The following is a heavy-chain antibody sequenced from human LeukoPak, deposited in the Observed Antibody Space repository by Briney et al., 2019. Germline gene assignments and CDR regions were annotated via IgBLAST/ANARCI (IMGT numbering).Heavy chain of an antibody. CDR1: GFTFSSYE. CDR2: ISSSSSYI. D-gene: IGHD4-23*01. CDR3: ARETTVVTPIDY. Sequence: KPGGSLRLSCAASGFTFSSYEMNWVRQAPGKGLEWVSSISSSSSYIYYADSVKGRFTISRDNAKNSLYLQMNSLRAEDTAVYYCARETTVVTPIDYWGQGTLVTVSS. V-gene: IGHV3-21*01. J-gene: IGHJ4*02.